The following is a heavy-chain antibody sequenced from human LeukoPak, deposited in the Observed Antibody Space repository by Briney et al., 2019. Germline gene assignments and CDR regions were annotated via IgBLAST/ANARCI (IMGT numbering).Heavy chain of an antibody. CDR3: ASTSRHFYGSGTNLTPWPAGMDV. CDR1: GGSMSGFF. Sequence: SGTLSLTCTVSGGSMSGFFWSWIRQPPGRELEWIGSIYYSGSSSKYNPSLNSGVTLSVDTSKRQFLLNLDSTTAADTAVYYCASTSRHFYGSGTNLTPWPAGMDVWGQGTTVTVSS. D-gene: IGHD3-10*01. CDR2: IYYSGSSS. J-gene: IGHJ6*02. V-gene: IGHV4-59*01.